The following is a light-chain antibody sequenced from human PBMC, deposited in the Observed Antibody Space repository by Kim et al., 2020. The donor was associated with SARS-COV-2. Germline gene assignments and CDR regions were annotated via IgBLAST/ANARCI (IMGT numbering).Light chain of an antibody. V-gene: IGLV3-9*01. CDR1: NIGSRS. Sequence: VALGQRASITCGGKNIGSRSVHWYQLKPGQAPVLVLYRGGNRPSGIPERFSGSKSGNTATLTITRAQGDDEADYFCQVWDSNTSWVFGGGTQLTVL. CDR2: RGG. J-gene: IGLJ3*02. CDR3: QVWDSNTSWV.